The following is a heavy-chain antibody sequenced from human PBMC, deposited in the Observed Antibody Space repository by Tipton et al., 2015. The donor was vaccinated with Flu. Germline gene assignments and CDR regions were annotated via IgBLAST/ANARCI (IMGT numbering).Heavy chain of an antibody. D-gene: IGHD3-22*01. V-gene: IGHV3-30*03. J-gene: IGHJ6*02. CDR3: ARDSADKFDSSGYYRGYCYYGMDV. CDR2: VSHDGDYA. CDR1: GFTFTGYG. Sequence: QVQLVQSGGGVVQPGRSLRLSCVASGFTFTGYGMHWVRQAPGKGLEWMALVSHDGDYAYYADSVKGRFTISRDNSKNTLDLQMNSLRAEDTAGYYCARDSADKFDSSGYYRGYCYYGMDVWGQGTTVTVSS.